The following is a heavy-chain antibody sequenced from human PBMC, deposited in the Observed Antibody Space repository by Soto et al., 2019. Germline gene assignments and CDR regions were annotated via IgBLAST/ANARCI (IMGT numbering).Heavy chain of an antibody. CDR3: ARDGAWSTGYFDY. D-gene: IGHD2-15*01. CDR1: GFTFSSYG. Sequence: QVQLVESGGGVVQPGRSLRLSCAASGFTFSSYGMHWVRQAPGKGLEWVAVIWYDGSNKYYADSVKGRFTISRDNSKNTLYLQMNSLIAEDTAVYYCARDGAWSTGYFDYWGQGTLVTVSS. CDR2: IWYDGSNK. J-gene: IGHJ4*02. V-gene: IGHV3-33*01.